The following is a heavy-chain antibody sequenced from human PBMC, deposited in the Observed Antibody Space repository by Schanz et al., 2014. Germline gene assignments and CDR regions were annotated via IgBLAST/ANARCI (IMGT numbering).Heavy chain of an antibody. D-gene: IGHD4-17*01. CDR2: IIPIHGIV. J-gene: IGHJ4*02. Sequence: QVQLVQSGDEVKKPGASVKVSCKTSGYTFSDYGITWVRQAPGQGLEWMGWIIPIHGIVNYAQRFQDRVRISADRSTSTAYMELSSLRSEDTAVYYCARGYGDSPTDFWGQGTLVTVSS. CDR3: ARGYGDSPTDF. V-gene: IGHV1-69*10. CDR1: GYTFSDYG.